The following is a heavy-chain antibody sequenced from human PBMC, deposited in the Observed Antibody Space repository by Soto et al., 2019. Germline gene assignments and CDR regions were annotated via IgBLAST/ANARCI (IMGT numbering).Heavy chain of an antibody. Sequence: EVQLLESGGGLAQPGGSLRLSCAASGFTFSSYAMSWVRQGPGKGLEWVSVIRGSGGGTYYADSVKGRFTISSDNSKNSLYLQMNSLRAEDTALYLCAKGPGDTNYGDTFDYWGQGTLVTVSS. J-gene: IGHJ4*02. D-gene: IGHD4-17*01. CDR1: GFTFSSYA. V-gene: IGHV3-23*01. CDR3: AKGPGDTNYGDTFDY. CDR2: IRGSGGGT.